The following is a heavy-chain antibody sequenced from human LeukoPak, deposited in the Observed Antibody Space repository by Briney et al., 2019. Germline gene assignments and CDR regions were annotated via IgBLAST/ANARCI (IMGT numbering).Heavy chain of an antibody. CDR3: ARATGYDATFDY. V-gene: IGHV3-21*01. D-gene: IGHD3-9*01. CDR1: GVTFSSYS. Sequence: GGSLRLSCAVSGVTFSSYSMTRGRQAPGKGLEWVSSISSSSNYIYYADSMKGRFTISRDNAKNSLYLQMNSLRAEDTAVYFCARATGYDATFDYWREGTLVTVSS. CDR2: ISSSSNYI. J-gene: IGHJ4*02.